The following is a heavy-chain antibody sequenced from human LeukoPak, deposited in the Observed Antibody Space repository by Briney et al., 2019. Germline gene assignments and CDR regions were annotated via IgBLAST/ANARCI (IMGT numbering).Heavy chain of an antibody. D-gene: IGHD3-10*01. CDR3: AREIVRGVPGW. J-gene: IGHJ4*02. V-gene: IGHV4-38-2*02. Sequence: SETLSPTCAVSGYSISSGYHWGWTRQTPGKGLEWIGSLYAAGNTYYSPSLKSRATISLDKSKTLSSLDLRSVTAADTAVYYCAREIVRGVPGWWGGGDLVTASS. CDR2: LYAAGNT. CDR1: GYSISSGYH.